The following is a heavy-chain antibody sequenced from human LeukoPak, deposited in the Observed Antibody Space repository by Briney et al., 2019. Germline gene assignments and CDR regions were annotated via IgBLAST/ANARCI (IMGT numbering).Heavy chain of an antibody. J-gene: IGHJ5*02. CDR2: IFYSGNT. D-gene: IGHD3-22*01. Sequence: KPSETLSLTCAVYGGSFSGYYWSWIRQPPGKGLEWIGYIFYSGNTNYNPSLKSRVTISVDTSKNQFSLKMRSVTAADTAMYYCARGMSPLPALYDSSGYAPDSWGQGTLVTVSS. V-gene: IGHV4-59*01. CDR1: GGSFSGYY. CDR3: ARGMSPLPALYDSSGYAPDS.